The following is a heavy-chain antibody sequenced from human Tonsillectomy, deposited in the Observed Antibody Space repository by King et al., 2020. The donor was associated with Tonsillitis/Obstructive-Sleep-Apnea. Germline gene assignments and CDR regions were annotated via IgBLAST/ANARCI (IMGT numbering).Heavy chain of an antibody. CDR3: ARDLDSGTVFDY. CDR2: SIPILGTA. V-gene: IGHV1-69*01. J-gene: IGHJ4*02. CDR1: GGTFSSDA. D-gene: IGHD2-2*03. Sequence: VQLVESGAEVKKPGSSVKVSCKASGGTFSSDAISWVRQALGQGLEWRGGSIPILGTANYAQKFKGRVTITADESMSTAYMELCSLRSEDTAVYYCARDLDSGTVFDYWGQGTLVTVSS.